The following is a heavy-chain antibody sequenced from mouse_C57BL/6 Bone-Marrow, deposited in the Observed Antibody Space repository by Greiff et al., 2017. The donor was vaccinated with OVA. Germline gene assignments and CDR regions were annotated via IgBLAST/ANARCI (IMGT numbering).Heavy chain of an antibody. CDR3: ARWLLRAY. V-gene: IGHV5-6*02. D-gene: IGHD2-3*01. CDR2: ISSGGSYT. J-gene: IGHJ3*01. CDR1: GFTFSSYG. Sequence: DVKLVESGGDLLKPGGSLQLSCAASGFTFSSYGMSWVRQTPDKRLEWVATISSGGSYTYYPDSVKGRFTSSRDNAKNTLYLQMSSLKSEDTAMYYCARWLLRAYWGQGTLVTVSA.